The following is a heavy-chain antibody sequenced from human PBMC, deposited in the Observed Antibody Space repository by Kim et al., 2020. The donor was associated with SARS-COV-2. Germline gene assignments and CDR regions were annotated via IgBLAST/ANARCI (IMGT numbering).Heavy chain of an antibody. CDR3: ARDGMVLEWLLPSYGMDV. D-gene: IGHD3-3*01. CDR2: IYYSGST. V-gene: IGHV4-30-4*01. Sequence: SETLSLTCTVSGGSISSGDYYWSWIRQPPGKGLEWIVYIYYSGSTYYNPSLKSRVTISVDTSKNQFSLKLSSVTAADTAVYYCARDGMVLEWLLPSYGMDVWGQGTTVTVSS. CDR1: GGSISSGDYY. J-gene: IGHJ6*02.